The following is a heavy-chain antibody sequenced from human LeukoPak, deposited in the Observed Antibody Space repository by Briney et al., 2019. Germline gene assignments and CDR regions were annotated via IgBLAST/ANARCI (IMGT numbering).Heavy chain of an antibody. CDR2: INHSGST. J-gene: IGHJ2*01. V-gene: IGHV4-34*01. D-gene: IGHD2-21*02. CDR1: GGSFSGYY. CDR3: AKGKGPTANWYFDV. Sequence: SETLSLTCAVYGGSFSGYYWSWIRQPPGKGLEWIGEINHSGSTNYNPSLKSRVTISVDKSKNQFSLKLSSVTAADTAVYYCAKGKGPTANWYFDVWGRGTLVTVSS.